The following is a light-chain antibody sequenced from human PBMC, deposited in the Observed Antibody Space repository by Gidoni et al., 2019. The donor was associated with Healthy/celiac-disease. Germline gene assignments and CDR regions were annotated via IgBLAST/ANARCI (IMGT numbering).Light chain of an antibody. CDR3: QQYDNLPSWT. Sequence: DIQMTQSPSSLSASVGARVTITCQSSQDIRNYLNWYQQKPGKAPKLLIYDASNVETGVPSRFSGSGSGTDFTFTISSLQPEDIATYYCQQYDNLPSWTFGQGTKVEIK. CDR2: DAS. V-gene: IGKV1-33*01. J-gene: IGKJ1*01. CDR1: QDIRNY.